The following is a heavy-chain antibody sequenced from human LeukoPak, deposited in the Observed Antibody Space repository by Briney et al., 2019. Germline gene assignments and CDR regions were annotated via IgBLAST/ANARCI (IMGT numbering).Heavy chain of an antibody. V-gene: IGHV4-4*02. Sequence: PSETLSLTCAVSGGSISSSNWWSWVRQPPGKGLEWIGEIYHSGSTNYNPSLKSRVTISVDKSKNQFSLKLSSVTAADTAVYYCARVYTSGVVVITRYFDYWGQGTLVTVSS. CDR1: GGSISSSNW. CDR2: IYHSGST. CDR3: ARVYTSGVVVITRYFDY. D-gene: IGHD3-22*01. J-gene: IGHJ4*02.